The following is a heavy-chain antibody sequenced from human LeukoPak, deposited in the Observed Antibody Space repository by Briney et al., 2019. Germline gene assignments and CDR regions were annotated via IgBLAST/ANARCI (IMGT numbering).Heavy chain of an antibody. V-gene: IGHV1-8*03. Sequence: ASVKVSCKASGYTFTDDYMHWVRQATGRGLEWMGCMNPNSGNTGYAQKFQGRVTITRNTSISTAYMELSSLRSEDTAVYYCARVIPWDGYNPYYFDYWGQGTLVTVSS. J-gene: IGHJ4*02. CDR1: GYTFTDDY. CDR3: ARVIPWDGYNPYYFDY. CDR2: MNPNSGNT. D-gene: IGHD5-24*01.